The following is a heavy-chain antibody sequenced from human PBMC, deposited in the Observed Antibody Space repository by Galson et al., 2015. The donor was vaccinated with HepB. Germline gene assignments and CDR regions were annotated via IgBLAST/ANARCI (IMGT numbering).Heavy chain of an antibody. Sequence: SLRLSCAASGFTFSSYAMSWVRQAPGKGLEWVSAISGSGGSTYYADSVKGRFTISRDNSKNTLYLQMNSLRAEDTAVYYCAKGLGSSVRYNWFDPWGQGTLVTVSS. D-gene: IGHD6-6*01. J-gene: IGHJ5*02. V-gene: IGHV3-23*01. CDR1: GFTFSSYA. CDR2: ISGSGGST. CDR3: AKGLGSSVRYNWFDP.